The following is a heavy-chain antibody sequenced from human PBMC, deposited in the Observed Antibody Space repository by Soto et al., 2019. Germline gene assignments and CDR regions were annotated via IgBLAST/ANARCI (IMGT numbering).Heavy chain of an antibody. J-gene: IGHJ4*02. CDR3: ARVMYDILTGLIFDY. Sequence: GGSLRLSCAASGFTVSSNYMSWVRQAPGKGLEWVSVIYSGGSTYYADSVKGRFTISRDNSKNTLYLQMNSLRAEDTAVYYCARVMYDILTGLIFDYWGQGTLVTVSS. CDR2: IYSGGST. V-gene: IGHV3-66*01. D-gene: IGHD3-9*01. CDR1: GFTVSSNY.